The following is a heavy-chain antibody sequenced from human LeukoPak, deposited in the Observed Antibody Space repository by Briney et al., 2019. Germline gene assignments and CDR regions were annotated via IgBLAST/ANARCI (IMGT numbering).Heavy chain of an antibody. Sequence: GGSLRLSYAASGFTFSSYGMHWVRQAPGKGLEWVAVIWYDGSNKYYADSVKGRFTISRDNSKNTLYLQMNSMRAEDTAVYYCARDSGRHAWNDWFGPWGQGNLVTVSS. J-gene: IGHJ5*02. CDR1: GFTFSSYG. D-gene: IGHD1-1*01. CDR2: IWYDGSNK. V-gene: IGHV3-33*01. CDR3: ARDSGRHAWNDWFGP.